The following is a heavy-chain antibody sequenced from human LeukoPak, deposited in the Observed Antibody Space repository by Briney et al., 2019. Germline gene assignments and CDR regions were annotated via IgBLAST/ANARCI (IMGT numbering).Heavy chain of an antibody. CDR1: GFTVGSNY. CDR3: ARGLPPVMKYYFDY. V-gene: IGHV3-66*01. D-gene: IGHD4-11*01. CDR2: IYRGGST. J-gene: IGHJ4*02. Sequence: GSLRLSCAASGFTVGSNYMSWVRQAPGKGLEWVSIIYRGGSTNYADSVKGRFTISRDTSKNTLYLQMNSLRAEDTSVYYCARGLPPVMKYYFDYWGQGTLVTVSS.